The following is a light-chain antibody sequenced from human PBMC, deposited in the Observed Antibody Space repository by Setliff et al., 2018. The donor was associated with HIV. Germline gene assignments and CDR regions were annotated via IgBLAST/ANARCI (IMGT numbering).Light chain of an antibody. Sequence: QSALTQPASVSGSPGQSITIPCTGSISDIGSYNFVSWYQQHPGKAPNLIISDVTKRPSGVSDRFSGSKSGHTASLTISGLQAEDEADYFCNSYTSSSTLYVFGTGTKVTVL. J-gene: IGLJ1*01. CDR1: ISDIGSYNF. V-gene: IGLV2-14*03. CDR2: DVT. CDR3: NSYTSSSTLYV.